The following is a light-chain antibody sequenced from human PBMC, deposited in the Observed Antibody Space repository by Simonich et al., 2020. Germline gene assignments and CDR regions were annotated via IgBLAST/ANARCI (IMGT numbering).Light chain of an antibody. CDR3: QQYNNWWT. Sequence: EIVMTQSPATLSVSPAERATLSCRASQSVSSNLAWYQQKPGQAPMLLIYGASTRATGNPTRFRGSGSGTEFTLTISSLQSEDFAGYYCQQYNNWWTFGQGTKVEIK. CDR2: GAS. CDR1: QSVSSN. V-gene: IGKV3-15*01. J-gene: IGKJ1*01.